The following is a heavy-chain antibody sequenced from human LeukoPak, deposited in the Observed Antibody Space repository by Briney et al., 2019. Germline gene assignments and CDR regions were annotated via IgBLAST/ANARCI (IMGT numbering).Heavy chain of an antibody. CDR2: IDPSDSYT. CDR1: GYSFTSYW. D-gene: IGHD2-2*01. V-gene: IGHV5-10-1*01. CDR3: ATQPRGYCSSTSCPRACDI. J-gene: IGHJ3*02. Sequence: GEPLRISCKGSGYSFTSYWISWVRQMPGKGLEWMGRIDPSDSYTNYSPSFQGHVTISADKSIRTAYLQWSSLKASDTAMYYCATQPRGYCSSTSCPRACDIWGQGTMVTVSS.